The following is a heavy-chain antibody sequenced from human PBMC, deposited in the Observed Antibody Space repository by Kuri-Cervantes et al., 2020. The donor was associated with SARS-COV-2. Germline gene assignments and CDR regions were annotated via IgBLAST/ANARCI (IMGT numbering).Heavy chain of an antibody. CDR3: ARVVSGYSYGLYPFDS. D-gene: IGHD5-18*01. CDR1: GFTFSSYW. J-gene: IGHJ4*02. V-gene: IGHV3-7*01. Sequence: GESLKISCTASGFTFSSYWMSWVRQAPGKGLEWVANIKQDGSEKYYVDSVKGRFTISRDNAKNSLYLQMNSLRAGDTAVCYCARVVSGYSYGLYPFDSWGQGTLVTVSS. CDR2: IKQDGSEK.